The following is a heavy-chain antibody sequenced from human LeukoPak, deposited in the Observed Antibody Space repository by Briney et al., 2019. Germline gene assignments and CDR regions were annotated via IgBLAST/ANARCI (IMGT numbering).Heavy chain of an antibody. Sequence: PGGSLRPSCAAAAFTFSVYYISWIRQAPGKGLEWVSYISTSGSTIYYAHSVKGLFTNSRDNAKNSLYLQMNGLRAEDTAVYYCARDRSDYDFWSGYRDYMDVWGKGTTVTVSS. CDR2: ISTSGSTI. D-gene: IGHD3-3*01. J-gene: IGHJ6*03. CDR1: AFTFSVYY. V-gene: IGHV3-11*04. CDR3: ARDRSDYDFWSGYRDYMDV.